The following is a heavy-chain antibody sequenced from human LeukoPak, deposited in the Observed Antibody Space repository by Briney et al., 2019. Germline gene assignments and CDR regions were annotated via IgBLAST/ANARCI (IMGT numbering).Heavy chain of an antibody. J-gene: IGHJ4*02. V-gene: IGHV3-30*02. Sequence: GGSLRLSCAASAFTFSNYGMHWVRQAPGKGLEWVAFIRYDGSNKYYADSVKGRFTISRDNSKNTLYLQMNSLRAEDTAVYYCAKDGGYDFWSGYFDYWGQGTLVTVSS. CDR1: AFTFSNYG. D-gene: IGHD3-3*01. CDR3: AKDGGYDFWSGYFDY. CDR2: IRYDGSNK.